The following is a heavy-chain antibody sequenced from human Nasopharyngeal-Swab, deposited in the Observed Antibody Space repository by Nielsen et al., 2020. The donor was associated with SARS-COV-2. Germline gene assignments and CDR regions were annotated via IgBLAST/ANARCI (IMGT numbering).Heavy chain of an antibody. CDR3: ARGIIAAAED. D-gene: IGHD6-13*01. CDR2: ISYDGSTK. CDR1: GFTFTSYD. J-gene: IGHJ4*02. Sequence: GGSLRLSCAASGFTFTSYDIHWVRQAPGKGLEWVAVISYDGSTKYYADSVKGRFTVSRDNSKNMLYLQMNSLRAEDTAVYYCARGIIAAAEDWGQGTLVTVSS. V-gene: IGHV3-30-3*01.